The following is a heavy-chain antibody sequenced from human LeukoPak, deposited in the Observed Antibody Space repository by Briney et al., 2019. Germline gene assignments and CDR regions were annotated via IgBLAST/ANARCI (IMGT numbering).Heavy chain of an antibody. V-gene: IGHV3-30*01. D-gene: IGHD6-6*01. CDR3: ARDGEASSSSANDAFDI. Sequence: PGRSLRLSCAASGFTFSSYAMHWVRQAPGKGLEWVAVISYDGSNKYYADSVKGRFTISRDNSKNTLYLQMNSLRAEDTAVYYCARDGEASSSSANDAFDIWGQGTMVTVSS. CDR2: ISYDGSNK. J-gene: IGHJ3*02. CDR1: GFTFSSYA.